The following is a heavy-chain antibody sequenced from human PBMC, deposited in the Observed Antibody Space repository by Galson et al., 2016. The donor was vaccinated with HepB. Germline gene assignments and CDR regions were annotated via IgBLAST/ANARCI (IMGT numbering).Heavy chain of an antibody. CDR2: IYYSGST. CDR3: ARAGVSRLTPSNWYFDL. Sequence: TLSLTCAVSGGSVSSGGFSWSWIRQPPGKGLEWIGYIYYSGSTYYNPSLKSRVTISIDRSKNQFSLKLSSVTTADTAVYFCARAGVSRLTPSNWYFDLWGRGTLVSVSS. V-gene: IGHV4-30-2*01. J-gene: IGHJ2*01. D-gene: IGHD2-15*01. CDR1: GGSVSSGGFS.